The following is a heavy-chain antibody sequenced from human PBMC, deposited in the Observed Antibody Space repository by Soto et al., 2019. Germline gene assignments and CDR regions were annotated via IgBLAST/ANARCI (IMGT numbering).Heavy chain of an antibody. D-gene: IGHD6-13*01. CDR2: IYYSGRT. CDR3: ARPGIAAAVVVAGNKYYYGMDV. V-gene: IGHV4-39*01. CDR1: GGSISSSSYY. J-gene: IGHJ6*02. Sequence: SEPLSLTCTVSGGSISSSSYYWGWIRQPPGKGLEWIGSIYYSGRTYYNPSLKSRVTISVDTSKNQFSLKLSSVTAADTAVYYCARPGIAAAVVVAGNKYYYGMDVWGQGTTVTVSS.